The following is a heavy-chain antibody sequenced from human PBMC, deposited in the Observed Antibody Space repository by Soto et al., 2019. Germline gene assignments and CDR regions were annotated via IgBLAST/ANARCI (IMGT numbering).Heavy chain of an antibody. CDR1: GFTFSSYE. CDR2: ISSSGSTI. D-gene: IGHD3-3*01. J-gene: IGHJ3*02. V-gene: IGHV3-48*03. Sequence: GSLSLSCAASGFTFSSYEMNWVRQAPGKGLEWVSYISSSGSTIYYADSVKGRFTISRDNAKNSLYLQMNSLRAEDTAVYYCARDRVGDYDFWSGYYVDAFDIWGQGTMVTVSS. CDR3: ARDRVGDYDFWSGYYVDAFDI.